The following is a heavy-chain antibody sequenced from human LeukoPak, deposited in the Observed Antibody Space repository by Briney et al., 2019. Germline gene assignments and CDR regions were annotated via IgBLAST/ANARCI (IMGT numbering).Heavy chain of an antibody. Sequence: ASVKVSCKASGYTFTGYYMHWVRQAPGQGLEWMGWINPNSGGTNYAQKFQGRVTMTRDTSISTAYMELSRLRSDDTAVYYCATDSPGYYYYGMDVGGQGTTVTVSS. CDR1: GYTFTGYY. CDR3: ATDSPGYYYYGMDV. J-gene: IGHJ6*02. V-gene: IGHV1-2*02. CDR2: INPNSGGT.